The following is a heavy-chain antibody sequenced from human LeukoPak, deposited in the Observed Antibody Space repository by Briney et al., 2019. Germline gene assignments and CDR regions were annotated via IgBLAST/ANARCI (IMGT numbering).Heavy chain of an antibody. J-gene: IGHJ6*03. CDR2: IYYSGST. CDR3: ARFPPYYYFWSGRPYYYYYYMVV. D-gene: IGHD3-3*01. CDR1: GGSISSYY. Sequence: SETLSLTCTVSGGSISSYYWSWIRQPPGKGLEWIGYIYYSGSTNYNPSLKSRVTISVDTSKNQFSLKLSSVTAADTAVYYCARFPPYYYFWSGRPYYYYYYMVVWGKGTTVTVSS. V-gene: IGHV4-59*01.